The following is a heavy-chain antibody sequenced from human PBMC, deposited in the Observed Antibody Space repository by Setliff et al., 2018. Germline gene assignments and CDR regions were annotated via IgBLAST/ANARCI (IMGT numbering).Heavy chain of an antibody. Sequence: SETLSLTCAVSGGSISSSNWWSWVRQPPGKGLEWIGEIYHSGSTNYNPSLKSRVTISVDKSKNQFSLKLSSVTAADTAVYYCARDLYSSSSGGFYYYYYYMDVWGKGTTVTVSS. J-gene: IGHJ6*03. CDR3: ARDLYSSSSGGFYYYYYYMDV. V-gene: IGHV4-4*02. D-gene: IGHD6-6*01. CDR1: GGSISSSNW. CDR2: IYHSGST.